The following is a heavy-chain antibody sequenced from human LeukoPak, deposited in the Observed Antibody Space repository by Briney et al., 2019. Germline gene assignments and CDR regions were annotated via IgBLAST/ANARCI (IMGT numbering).Heavy chain of an antibody. J-gene: IGHJ6*03. V-gene: IGHV3-20*04. CDR3: ARDPTYYDILTGYGGYYYYYMDV. Sequence: PGGSLRLSCAASGFTFDDYGMSWVRHAPGKGLEWVSGINWNGGSTGYADSVKGRFTISRDNAKNSLYLQMNSLRAEDTALYYCARDPTYYDILTGYGGYYYYYMDVWGKGTTATVSS. D-gene: IGHD3-9*01. CDR1: GFTFDDYG. CDR2: INWNGGST.